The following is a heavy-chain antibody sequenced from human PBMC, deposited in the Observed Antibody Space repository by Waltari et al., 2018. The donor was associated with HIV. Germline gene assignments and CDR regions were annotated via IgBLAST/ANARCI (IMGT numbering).Heavy chain of an antibody. V-gene: IGHV3-21*01. Sequence: EVQLVESGGGLDKPGGSLTRSCAASGLTFSRKTMNWVRQAPGKGLEWVSSSSSSSSYIYYADSGKGRFTISRDNAKNSLYLQMNSLRAEDTAVYYCARDFWGGYYYGMDVWGQGTTVTVSS. CDR3: ARDFWGGYYYGMDV. D-gene: IGHD3-16*01. CDR1: GLTFSRKT. J-gene: IGHJ6*02. CDR2: SSSSSSYI.